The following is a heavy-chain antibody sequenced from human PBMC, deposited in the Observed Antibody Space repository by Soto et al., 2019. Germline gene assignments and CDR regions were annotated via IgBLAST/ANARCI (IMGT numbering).Heavy chain of an antibody. CDR3: ARNCKNGGYPFDY. Sequence: QVHLLQSGAEEKKPGASVKVSCKASGYTFSDYAMHWVRQAPGQRLEWMGWINAGNGNTKYSQKFQVRVTITRDTSASTAYMELSSLTSEDTAVYYCARNCKNGGYPFDYWGQGTLVTVSS. D-gene: IGHD2-15*01. CDR2: INAGNGNT. V-gene: IGHV1-3*05. J-gene: IGHJ4*02. CDR1: GYTFSDYA.